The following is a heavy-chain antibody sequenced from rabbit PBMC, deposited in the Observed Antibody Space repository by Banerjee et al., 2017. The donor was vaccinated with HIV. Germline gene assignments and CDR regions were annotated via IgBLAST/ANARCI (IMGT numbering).Heavy chain of an antibody. J-gene: IGHJ4*01. CDR2: IEGGSGGST. CDR1: GFSFNNNYV. V-gene: IGHV1S45*01. Sequence: QEHLEESGGDLVKPDGALTLTCTASGFSFNNNYVMCWVRQAPGKGLEWIACIEGGSGGSTYYASWAKGRFTISKTSSTTVTLQMTSLTAADTATYFCARHEFVAAFSGHAYAPLWGPGTLVTVS. D-gene: IGHD6-1*01. CDR3: ARHEFVAAFSGHAYAPL.